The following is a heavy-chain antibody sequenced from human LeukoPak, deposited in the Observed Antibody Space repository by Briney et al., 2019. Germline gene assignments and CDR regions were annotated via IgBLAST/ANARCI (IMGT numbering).Heavy chain of an antibody. D-gene: IGHD6-19*01. CDR1: GGSLSSYY. Sequence: SETLSLTCTVSGGSLSSYYWSWLRQPPGKGLEGIGYIYYSGSTNYNPSLTSRVPISVDTSKNQFSLKLSSVTAADTAVYYCARDQGYSSGTSWFDPWGQGTLVTVSS. CDR2: IYYSGST. CDR3: ARDQGYSSGTSWFDP. J-gene: IGHJ5*02. V-gene: IGHV4-59*01.